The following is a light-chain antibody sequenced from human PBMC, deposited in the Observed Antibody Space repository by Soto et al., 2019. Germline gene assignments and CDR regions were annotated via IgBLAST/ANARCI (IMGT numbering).Light chain of an antibody. V-gene: IGKV3-15*01. J-gene: IGKJ2*01. Sequence: EIVMTQSPATLSVSPGERATLSCRASQSVSSNLAWYQQKPGQAPRLLIYGASTRATGIPARFSGSGSGTEFTLTISSLQSEDFAVYYCQQYNNWPPSMYTFGQRTKLEIK. CDR3: QQYNNWPPSMYT. CDR1: QSVSSN. CDR2: GAS.